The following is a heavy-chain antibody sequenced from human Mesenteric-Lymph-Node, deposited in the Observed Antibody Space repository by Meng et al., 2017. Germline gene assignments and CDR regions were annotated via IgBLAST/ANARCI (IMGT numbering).Heavy chain of an antibody. CDR1: GGSISSGDYY. J-gene: IGHJ5*02. V-gene: IGHV4-30-4*01. CDR3: ARAGYGSGSYDWFDP. Sequence: QGQRQESGPGLVKPSQTLSLTCTVSGGSISSGDYYWSWIRQPPGKGLEWIGYIYYSGSTYYNPSLKSRVTISVDTSKNQFSLKLSSVTAADTAVYYCARAGYGSGSYDWFDPWGQGTLVTVSS. CDR2: IYYSGST. D-gene: IGHD3-10*01.